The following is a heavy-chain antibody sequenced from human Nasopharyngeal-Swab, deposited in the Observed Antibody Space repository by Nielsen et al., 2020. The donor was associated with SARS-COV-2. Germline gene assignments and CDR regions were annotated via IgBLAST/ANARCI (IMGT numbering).Heavy chain of an antibody. CDR3: PRIWSNELWTGYYDY. Sequence: SETLSLTCTVSGGSISSSTYYWGWIRQPPGKGLEWIGNIYYSGSTYYNPSLKSRVTISLDTSKNQVSLRLSSVTAADTAVYYCPRIWSNELWTGYYDYWGQGILVTVSS. CDR2: IYYSGST. V-gene: IGHV4-39*07. CDR1: GGSISSSTYY. J-gene: IGHJ4*02. D-gene: IGHD3/OR15-3a*01.